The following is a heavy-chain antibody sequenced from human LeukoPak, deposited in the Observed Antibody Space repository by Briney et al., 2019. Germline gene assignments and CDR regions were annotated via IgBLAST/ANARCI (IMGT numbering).Heavy chain of an antibody. V-gene: IGHV4-39*07. Sequence: SETLSLTCTVTGGSISSSSYYWGWIRQPPGKGLEWIGSIYYSGSTNYNPSLKSRVTVSVDTSKNQFSLRLTSVTAADTAMYYCARDDDYLAALDFWGQGTLVTVSS. J-gene: IGHJ4*02. CDR2: IYYSGST. D-gene: IGHD4-11*01. CDR3: ARDDDYLAALDF. CDR1: GGSISSSSYY.